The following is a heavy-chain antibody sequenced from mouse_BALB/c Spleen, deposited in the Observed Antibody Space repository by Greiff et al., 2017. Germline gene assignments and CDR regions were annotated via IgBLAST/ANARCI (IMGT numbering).Heavy chain of an antibody. V-gene: IGHV1-69*02. J-gene: IGHJ1*01. CDR1: GYTFTSYW. CDR3: TRCGDFHWYFDV. CDR2: IYPSDSYT. Sequence: QVQLQQPGAELVRPGASVKLSCKASGYTFTSYWINWVKQRPGQGLEWIGNIYPSDSYTNYNQKFKDKATLTVDKSSSTAYMQLSSPTSEDSAVYYCTRCGDFHWYFDVWGAGTTVTVSS.